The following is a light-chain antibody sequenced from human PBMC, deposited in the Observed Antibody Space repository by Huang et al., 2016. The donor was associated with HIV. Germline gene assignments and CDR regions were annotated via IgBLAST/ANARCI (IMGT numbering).Light chain of an antibody. CDR3: QQYNNWPPWT. CDR2: DAS. CDR1: QSVNNK. V-gene: IGKV3-15*01. J-gene: IGKJ1*01. Sequence: EVVMTQSPVTLSVSPGERATLSCRASQSVNNKLAWFQQKPGQAPRLLIHDASIRATGIPGRFSGSGSGTEVTLTISSLQSEDFAVYYCQQYNNWPPWTFGQGTKVEIK.